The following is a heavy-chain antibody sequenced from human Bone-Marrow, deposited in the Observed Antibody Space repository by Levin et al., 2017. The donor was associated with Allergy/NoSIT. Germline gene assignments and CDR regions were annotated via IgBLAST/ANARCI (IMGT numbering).Heavy chain of an antibody. Sequence: SQTLSLTCTVSGGSISSYYWSWIRQPPGKGLEWIGYIYYSGSTNYNPSLKSRVTISVDTSKNQFSLKLSSVTAADTAVYYCARVGHYYYYMDVWGKGTTVTVS. J-gene: IGHJ6*03. CDR3: ARVGHYYYYMDV. CDR1: GGSISSYY. CDR2: IYYSGST. V-gene: IGHV4-59*01. D-gene: IGHD3-16*01.